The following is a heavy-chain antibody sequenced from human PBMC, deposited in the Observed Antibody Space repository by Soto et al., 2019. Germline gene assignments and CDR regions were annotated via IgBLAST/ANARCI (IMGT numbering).Heavy chain of an antibody. CDR1: GFTFSSYA. CDR3: AKRRGAGGHFDY. CDR2: VSIGGST. J-gene: IGHJ4*02. Sequence: SLRLSCAASGFTFSSYAMVWVRQGPGKGLEWVAVVSIGGSTHYADSVRGRFTISRDNSKNTLSLQMNSLTAEDTAVYFCAKRRGAGGHFDYWGQGALVTVSS. V-gene: IGHV3-23*01. D-gene: IGHD2-15*01.